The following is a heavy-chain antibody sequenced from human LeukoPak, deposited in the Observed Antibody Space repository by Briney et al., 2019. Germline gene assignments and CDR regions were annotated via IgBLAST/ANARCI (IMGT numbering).Heavy chain of an antibody. J-gene: IGHJ4*02. CDR2: IHYDGSNN. D-gene: IGHD6-13*01. V-gene: IGHV3-30*02. CDR3: AKDHGSSDWYYFDY. Sequence: GGSLRLSCAASGFTFSSYAMSWVRQAPGKGLEWVTFIHYDGSNNYYADSVKGRFTTSRDNSKNTLYLQMNTLRADDTAVYYCAKDHGSSDWYYFDYWGQGTLVTVSS. CDR1: GFTFSSYA.